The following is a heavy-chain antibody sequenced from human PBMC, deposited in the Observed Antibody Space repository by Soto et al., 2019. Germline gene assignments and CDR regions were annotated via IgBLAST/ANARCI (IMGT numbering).Heavy chain of an antibody. CDR1: GYSFTSLD. D-gene: IGHD1-26*01. CDR3: ARGVSAGVDY. CDR2: MQPSTGRT. V-gene: IGHV1-8*01. Sequence: ASVKVSCKASGYSFTSLDINWVRQTAGQGLEWMGWMQPSTGRTGYAQKFQGRVTMTRDTSINTAYMELTTLTSDDTAFYYCARGVSAGVDYWGRGTLVTVSS. J-gene: IGHJ4*02.